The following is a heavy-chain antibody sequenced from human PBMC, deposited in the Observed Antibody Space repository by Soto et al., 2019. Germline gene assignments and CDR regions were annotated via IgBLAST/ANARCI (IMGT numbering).Heavy chain of an antibody. Sequence: ASVKVSCKASGYTFTSYAIHWVRQAPGQRLEWMGWINAGNGNTKYSQKFQGRVTITRDTSASTAYMELSSLRSEDTAVYYCARGSSSWYRNYFDYWGQGTLVTVSS. CDR2: INAGNGNT. D-gene: IGHD6-13*01. CDR3: ARGSSSWYRNYFDY. V-gene: IGHV1-3*01. CDR1: GYTFTSYA. J-gene: IGHJ4*02.